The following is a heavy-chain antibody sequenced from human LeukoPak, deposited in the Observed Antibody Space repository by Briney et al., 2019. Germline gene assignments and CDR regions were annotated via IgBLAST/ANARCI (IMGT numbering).Heavy chain of an antibody. CDR3: AREVVVVAENWFDP. D-gene: IGHD2-15*01. CDR2: INPNSGGT. Sequence: ASVKISCKVSGYTFTDYYMHWVQQAPGKGLEWMGRINPNSGGTNYAQKFQGRVTMTRDTSISTAYMELSRLRSDDTAVYYCAREVVVVAENWFDPWGQGTLVTVSS. V-gene: IGHV1-2*06. CDR1: GYTFTDYY. J-gene: IGHJ5*02.